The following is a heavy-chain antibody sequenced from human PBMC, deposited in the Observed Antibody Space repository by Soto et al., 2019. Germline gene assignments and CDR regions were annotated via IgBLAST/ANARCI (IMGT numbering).Heavy chain of an antibody. CDR2: IYYSGST. CDR1: GGSISSGDYY. Sequence: QVQLQESGPGLVKPSQTLSLTCTVSGGSISSGDYYWSWIRQPPGKGLEWIGYIYYSGSTYYNPSLKSRVTLSVDTSKNQCSLKLSSVTAADTAVYYCDRVYSPGWYFDYWGQGTLVTVSS. J-gene: IGHJ4*02. D-gene: IGHD5-12*01. V-gene: IGHV4-30-4*01. CDR3: DRVYSPGWYFDY.